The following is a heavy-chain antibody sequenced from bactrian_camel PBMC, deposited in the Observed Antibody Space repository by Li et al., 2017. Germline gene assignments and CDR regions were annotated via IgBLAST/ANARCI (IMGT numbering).Heavy chain of an antibody. V-gene: IGHV3S6*01. CDR2: IYRHGDFT. CDR3: AAGQTCGNWWKASEFGY. Sequence: VQLVESGGDSVQAGGSLRLSCTSDSLTYSGNCMAWFRQVPGKEREGVAAIYRHGDFTYYGDSVRGRFTIAQDNAKTTAYLQMTSLKPEDSAMYFCAAGQTCGNWWKASEFGYWGQGTQVTVS. CDR1: SLTYSGNC. D-gene: IGHD7*01. J-gene: IGHJ6*01.